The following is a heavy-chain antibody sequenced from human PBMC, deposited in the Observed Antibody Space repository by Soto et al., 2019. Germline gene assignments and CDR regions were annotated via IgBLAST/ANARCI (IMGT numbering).Heavy chain of an antibody. D-gene: IGHD1-26*01. CDR1: GFTFSSYW. V-gene: IGHV3-7*01. CDR2: IKQDGSEK. CDR3: ARXXXELPPSFDY. Sequence: EVQLVESGGGLVQPGGSLRLSCAASGFTFSSYWMSWVRQAPGKGLEWVANIKQDGSEKYYVDSVKGRFTISRDNAKNSLYLQMNSLRAEDTAVYYCARXXXELPPSFDYWGQGTLVTVSS. J-gene: IGHJ4*02.